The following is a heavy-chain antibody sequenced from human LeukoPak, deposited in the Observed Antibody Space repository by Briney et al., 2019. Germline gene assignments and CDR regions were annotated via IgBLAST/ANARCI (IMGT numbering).Heavy chain of an antibody. Sequence: PSETLSLTCAVYGGSFSGYYWSWIRQPPGKGLEWIGEINHSGNTNYNPSLKSRVTISVDTSKNQFSLKLSSVTAADTAVYYCARVRPATYYYGSGSYQGWFDPWGQGTLVTVSS. CDR1: GGSFSGYY. J-gene: IGHJ5*02. CDR2: INHSGNT. D-gene: IGHD3-10*01. V-gene: IGHV4-34*01. CDR3: ARVRPATYYYGSGSYQGWFDP.